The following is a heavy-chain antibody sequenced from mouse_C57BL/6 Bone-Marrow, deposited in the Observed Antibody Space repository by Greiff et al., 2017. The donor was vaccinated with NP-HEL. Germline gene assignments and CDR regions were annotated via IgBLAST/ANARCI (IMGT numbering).Heavy chain of an antibody. CDR3: VHTVVARYFDV. J-gene: IGHJ1*03. CDR1: GYTFTSYW. Sequence: QVQLQQSGAELVKPGASVELSCKASGYTFTSYWMHWVKQRPGQGLEWIGMIHPNSGSTNYNEKFKSKATLTVDKSSSTAYMQLSSLTSEDSAVYYCVHTVVARYFDVWGTGTTVTVSS. CDR2: IHPNSGST. D-gene: IGHD1-1*01. V-gene: IGHV1-64*01.